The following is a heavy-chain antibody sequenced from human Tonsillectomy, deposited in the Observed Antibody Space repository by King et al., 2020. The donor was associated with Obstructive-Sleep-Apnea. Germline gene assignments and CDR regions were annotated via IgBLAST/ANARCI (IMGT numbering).Heavy chain of an antibody. V-gene: IGHV1-18*04. CDR1: GYSFRNYA. Sequence: QVQLVQSGAEVKKPGASVKVSCKASGYSFRNYAISWVRQAPGQGLEWMGWINAYNGNTQYAQKLQGRVTMTTDTSTSTVYMEMRSLRSDDTAVYYCARDDLWFGEFKRIDYWGQGTLVTVSS. CDR2: INAYNGNT. CDR3: ARDDLWFGEFKRIDY. D-gene: IGHD3-10*01. J-gene: IGHJ4*02.